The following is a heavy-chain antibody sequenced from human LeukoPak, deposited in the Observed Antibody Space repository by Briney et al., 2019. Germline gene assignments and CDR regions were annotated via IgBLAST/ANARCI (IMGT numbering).Heavy chain of an antibody. CDR1: GGSISSYY. D-gene: IGHD2-15*01. CDR2: IYYSGST. V-gene: IGHV4-59*01. CDR3: AREHRVALDY. J-gene: IGHJ4*02. Sequence: PSETPSLTCTVSGGSISSYYWSWIRQPPGKGLEWIGYIYYSGSTNYNPSLKSRVTISVDTSKNQFSLKLSSVTVADTAVYYCAREHRVALDYWGQGTLVTVSS.